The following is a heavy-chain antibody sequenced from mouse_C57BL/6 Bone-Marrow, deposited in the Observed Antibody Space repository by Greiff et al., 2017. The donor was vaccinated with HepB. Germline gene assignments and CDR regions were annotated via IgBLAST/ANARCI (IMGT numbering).Heavy chain of an antibody. CDR1: GYTCTSYW. Sequence: QVQLQQPGAELVKPGASVKLSCKASGYTCTSYWMHWVKQRPGQGLEWIGMIHPNSGSTNYNEKFKSKATLTVDKSSSTAYMQLSSLTSEDYSVYYCASSQYYSGSSSRWGQVPSVTVSS. CDR3: ASSQYYSGSSSR. V-gene: IGHV1-64*01. J-gene: IGHJ4*01. CDR2: IHPNSGST. D-gene: IGHD1-1*01.